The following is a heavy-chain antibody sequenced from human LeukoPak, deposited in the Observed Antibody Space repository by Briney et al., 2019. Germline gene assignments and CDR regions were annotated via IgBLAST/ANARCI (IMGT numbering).Heavy chain of an antibody. CDR3: ARRAYSSNWYFDY. Sequence: GGSLRLSCAASGFTFSSTWMSWVRQAPGKGLEWVGNIQPDGSEGYPVDSVKGRFTISRDYARNSLFLQMNSLRAEDTAVYFCARRAYSSNWYFDYWGQGTLVTVSS. CDR1: GFTFSSTW. D-gene: IGHD6-13*01. J-gene: IGHJ4*02. CDR2: IQPDGSEG. V-gene: IGHV3-7*03.